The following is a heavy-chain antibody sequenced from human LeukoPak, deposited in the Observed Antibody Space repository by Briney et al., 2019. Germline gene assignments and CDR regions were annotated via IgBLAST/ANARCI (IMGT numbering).Heavy chain of an antibody. Sequence: GGSLRLSCAASGFTFSSYSMNWVRQAPGKGLEWVSSISSSSSYIYYADSVKGRFTISRGNAKNSLYLQMNSLRAEDTAVYYCARDGYDFWSGYYYYYYYMDVWGKGTTVTVSS. CDR2: ISSSSSYI. D-gene: IGHD3-3*01. CDR1: GFTFSSYS. CDR3: ARDGYDFWSGYYYYYYYMDV. J-gene: IGHJ6*03. V-gene: IGHV3-21*01.